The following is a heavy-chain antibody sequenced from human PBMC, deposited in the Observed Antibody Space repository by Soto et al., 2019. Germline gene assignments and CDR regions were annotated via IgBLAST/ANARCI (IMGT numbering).Heavy chain of an antibody. J-gene: IGHJ1*01. CDR3: AGGSSLCWECFHH. CDR1: GGSISSYY. D-gene: IGHD2-2*01. Sequence: PSETLSLTCNVSGGSISSYYWSWLRQPPGKGLEYIGHVYNSGSTIHSPSLKSRATISVDTSKNQFSLKLTSVTAADTAVYYCAGGSSLCWECFHHWGQGILVTVSS. V-gene: IGHV4-59*01. CDR2: VYNSGST.